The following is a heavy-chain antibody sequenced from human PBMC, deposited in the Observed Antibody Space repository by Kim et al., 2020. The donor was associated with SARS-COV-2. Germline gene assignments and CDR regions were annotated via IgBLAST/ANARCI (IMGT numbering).Heavy chain of an antibody. CDR1: GGSISSGGYY. J-gene: IGHJ5*02. Sequence: SETLSLTCTVSGGSISSGGYYWSWIRQHPGKGLEWIGYIYYSGSTYYNPSLKSRVTISVDTSKNQFSLKLSSVTAADTAVYYCAREITMVRGATNWFDPWGQGTQVTVSS. D-gene: IGHD3-10*01. CDR3: AREITMVRGATNWFDP. CDR2: IYYSGST. V-gene: IGHV4-31*03.